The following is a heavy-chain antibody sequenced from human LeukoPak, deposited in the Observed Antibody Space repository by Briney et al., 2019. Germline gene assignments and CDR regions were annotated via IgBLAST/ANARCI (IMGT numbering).Heavy chain of an antibody. CDR1: GFTFTGYW. CDR3: ARDRGPRTGFMVREAYDY. Sequence: GGSLRLSCSASGFTFTGYWMNWVRQAPGKGLVWVSHINTDGSITNYADSVKGRFSISRDNAKNTLYLQMSSLRAEDTAVYYCARDRGPRTGFMVREAYDYWGQGTLVTVSS. CDR2: INTDGSIT. D-gene: IGHD3-10*01. V-gene: IGHV3-74*01. J-gene: IGHJ4*02.